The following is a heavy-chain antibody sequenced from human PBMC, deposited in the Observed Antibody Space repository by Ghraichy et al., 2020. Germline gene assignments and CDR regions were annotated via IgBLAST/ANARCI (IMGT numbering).Heavy chain of an antibody. CDR1: GFTFSDYY. CDR3: AREGDTMRTVVTGFDH. D-gene: IGHD3-22*01. CDR2: IRHDGRET. V-gene: IGHV3-7*03. J-gene: IGHJ4*02. Sequence: GGSLRLSCAASGFTFSDYYMTWVRQAPGRGLEWLSNIRHDGRETFYVDSVRGRFTISRDNSKNSLYLQMNSLRAEDTAVYYCAREGDTMRTVVTGFDHWGQGTLVGVSS.